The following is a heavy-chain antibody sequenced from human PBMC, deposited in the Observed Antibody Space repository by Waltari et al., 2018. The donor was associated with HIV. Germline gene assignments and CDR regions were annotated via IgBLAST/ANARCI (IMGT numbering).Heavy chain of an antibody. CDR1: GYTFTSYA. CDR3: AREGSKEVRAKYYGMDV. V-gene: IGHV7-4-1*02. D-gene: IGHD3-10*01. Sequence: QVQLVQAGSELKKPGASVKVSCTASGYTFTSYAMNWVRQAPGQGLEWMGWINTNTGNPTYAQGFTGRFVFSLDTSVSTAYLQISSLKAEDTAVYYCAREGSKEVRAKYYGMDVWGQGTTVTVSS. J-gene: IGHJ6*02. CDR2: INTNTGNP.